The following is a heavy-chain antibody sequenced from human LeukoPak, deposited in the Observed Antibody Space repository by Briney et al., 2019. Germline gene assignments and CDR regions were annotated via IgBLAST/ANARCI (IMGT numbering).Heavy chain of an antibody. J-gene: IGHJ4*02. CDR2: IYYSGST. D-gene: IGHD2-15*01. Sequence: PSETLSLTCTVSGGSISSSSYYWGWIRQPPGKGLEWIGSIYYSGSTYYNPSLKSRVTISVDTSKNQFSLKLSSVTAADTAVYYCARETSRYCSGGSCPYLDYWGQGTLVTVSS. V-gene: IGHV4-39*02. CDR3: ARETSRYCSGGSCPYLDY. CDR1: GGSISSSSYY.